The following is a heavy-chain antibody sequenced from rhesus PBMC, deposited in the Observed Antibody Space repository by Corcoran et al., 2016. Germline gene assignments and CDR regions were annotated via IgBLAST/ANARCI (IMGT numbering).Heavy chain of an antibody. CDR1: GGSISSSY. J-gene: IGHJ4*01. D-gene: IGHD3-9*01. CDR2: VYGDGSRP. CDR3: ASHITRMITVTINQHFDY. Sequence: QLQLQESGPGLVKPSETLSVTCAVSGGSISSSYWSWIRQAPGKGLEWIGYVYGDGSRPNYHPHPQSRVPLSVDTSKNPLSLKLGSVTAAETAVYYCASHITRMITVTINQHFDYWGQGGLATVSS. V-gene: IGHV4-169*02.